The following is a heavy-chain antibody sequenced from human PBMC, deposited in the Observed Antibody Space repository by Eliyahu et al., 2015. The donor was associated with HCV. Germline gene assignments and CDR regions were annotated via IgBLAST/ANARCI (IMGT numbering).Heavy chain of an antibody. CDR3: ARENHYYGDYVPFDP. CDR1: GYSXSSGYY. V-gene: IGHV4-38-2*02. J-gene: IGHJ5*02. D-gene: IGHD4-17*01. Sequence: QVQLQESGPGLVKPSETLSLTCAVSGYSXSSGYYWGWIRQPPGKGLGWIGSIYHSGSTYYNPSLKSRVTISVDTSKNQFSLKLSSVTAADTAVYYCARENHYYGDYVPFDPWGQGTLVTVSS. CDR2: IYHSGST.